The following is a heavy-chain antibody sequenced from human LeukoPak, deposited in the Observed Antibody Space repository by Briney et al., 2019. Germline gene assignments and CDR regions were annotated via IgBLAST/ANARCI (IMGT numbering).Heavy chain of an antibody. Sequence: GASVKVSCKASGGTFSSYAISWVRQAPGQGLEWMGGIIPIFGPANYAQKFQGRVTITADKSTSTAYMELSSLRSEDTAVYYCARGDILTGYYFDYWGQGTLVTVSS. J-gene: IGHJ4*02. CDR2: IIPIFGPA. D-gene: IGHD3-9*01. CDR1: GGTFSSYA. V-gene: IGHV1-69*06. CDR3: ARGDILTGYYFDY.